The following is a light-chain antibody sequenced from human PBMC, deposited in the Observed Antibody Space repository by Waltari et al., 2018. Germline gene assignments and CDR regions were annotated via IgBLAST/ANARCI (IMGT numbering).Light chain of an antibody. CDR1: ELGNKF. J-gene: IGLJ2*01. CDR2: QAD. CDR3: QAWDRTTAV. V-gene: IGLV3-1*01. Sequence: SYELSQPPSESVSPGQTAVISCPGEELGNKFVWWYQQKPGQSPVLVLYQADKRPSGIPERFSGPNAGTRATLIIVGTQPMDEADYYCQAWDRTTAVFGGGTKLTVL.